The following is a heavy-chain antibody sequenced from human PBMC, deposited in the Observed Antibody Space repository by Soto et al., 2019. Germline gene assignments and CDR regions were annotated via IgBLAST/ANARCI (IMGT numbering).Heavy chain of an antibody. CDR1: GFSLSTSGVG. V-gene: IGHV2-5*02. CDR2: IYWDNDK. CDR3: VYSPGYSYASY. Sequence: QITLKESGPTLVKPTQTLTLTCTFSGFSLSTSGVGVGWIRQPPGKALEWLALIYWDNDKRYSPSLKMSRLTITKDTSKKQVVLTMTNMDPVDTATYYCVYSPGYSYASYWGQGALGTVSS. D-gene: IGHD5-18*01. J-gene: IGHJ4*02.